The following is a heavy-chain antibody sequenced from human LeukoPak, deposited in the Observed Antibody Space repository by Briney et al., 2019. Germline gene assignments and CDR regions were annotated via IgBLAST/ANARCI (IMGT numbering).Heavy chain of an antibody. CDR1: GFTFSSYA. CDR2: ISSSGSTI. Sequence: QAGGSLRLSCAASGFTFSSYAMSWVRQAPGKGLEWVSYISSSGSTIYYADSVKGRFTISRDNAKNSLYLQMNSLRAEDTAVYYCARDESGSSLFDYWGQGTLVTVSS. D-gene: IGHD1-26*01. CDR3: ARDESGSSLFDY. J-gene: IGHJ4*02. V-gene: IGHV3-48*04.